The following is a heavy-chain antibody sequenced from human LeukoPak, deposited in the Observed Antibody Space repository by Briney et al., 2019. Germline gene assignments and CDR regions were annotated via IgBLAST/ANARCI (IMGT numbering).Heavy chain of an antibody. Sequence: SETLSLTCTVSGYSISSGYYWGWIRQPPGKGLEWIGSIYHSGSTYYNPSLKSRVTISVDTSKNQFSLKLSSVTAADTAVYYCARGATMIVVVIYFDHWGQGTLVTVSS. V-gene: IGHV4-38-2*02. CDR2: IYHSGST. CDR1: GYSISSGYY. CDR3: ARGATMIVVVIYFDH. D-gene: IGHD3-22*01. J-gene: IGHJ4*02.